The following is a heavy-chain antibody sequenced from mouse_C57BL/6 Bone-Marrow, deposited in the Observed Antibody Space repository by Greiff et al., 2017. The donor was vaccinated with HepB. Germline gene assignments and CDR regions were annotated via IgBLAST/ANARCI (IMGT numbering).Heavy chain of an antibody. Sequence: EVHLVESGPGLVKPSQSLSLTCSVTGYSITSGYYWNWIRQFPGNKLEWMGYISYDGSNNYNPSLKNRISITRDTSKNQFFLKLNSVTTEDTATYYCARGRSIFFWGQGTTLTVSS. CDR2: ISYDGSN. CDR3: ARGRSIFF. D-gene: IGHD1-1*01. CDR1: GYSITSGYY. J-gene: IGHJ2*01. V-gene: IGHV3-6*01.